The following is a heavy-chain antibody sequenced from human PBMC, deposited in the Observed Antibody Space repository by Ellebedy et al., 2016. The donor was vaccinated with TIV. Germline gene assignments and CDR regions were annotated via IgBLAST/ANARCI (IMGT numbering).Heavy chain of an antibody. CDR3: AKDAARYFDWLLDY. V-gene: IGHV3-20*03. CDR1: GFTFDDYG. Sequence: GGSLRLXXAASGFTFDDYGMSWVRQAPGKGLEWVSGINWNGGSTGYADSAKGRFTISRDNAKNSLYLQMNSLRAEDTALYYCAKDAARYFDWLLDYWGQGTLVTVSS. J-gene: IGHJ4*02. D-gene: IGHD3-9*01. CDR2: INWNGGST.